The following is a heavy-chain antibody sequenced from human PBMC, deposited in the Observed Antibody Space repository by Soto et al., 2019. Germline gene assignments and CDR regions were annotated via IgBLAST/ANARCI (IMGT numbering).Heavy chain of an antibody. V-gene: IGHV4-31*03. D-gene: IGHD2-15*01. J-gene: IGHJ5*02. CDR2: IYYSGST. Sequence: SETLSLTCTVSGGSISSGGYYWSWIRQHPGKGLEWIGYIYYSGSTYYNPSLKSRVTISVDTSKNQFSLKLSSVTAADTAVYYCARDRRCSGGSCYDRYWFDPWGQGTLVTVSS. CDR3: ARDRRCSGGSCYDRYWFDP. CDR1: GGSISSGGYY.